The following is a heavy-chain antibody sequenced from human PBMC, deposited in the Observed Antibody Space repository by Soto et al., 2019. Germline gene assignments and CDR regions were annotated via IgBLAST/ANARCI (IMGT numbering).Heavy chain of an antibody. CDR3: ARGDPIRYFDWFLHWYFDL. CDR2: INHSGST. V-gene: IGHV4-34*01. J-gene: IGHJ2*01. Sequence: QVQLQQWGAGLLKPSETLSLTCAVYGGSFSGYYWSWIRQPPGKGLEWIGEINHSGSTNYNPSLRSPVASSFDTPKNQCSRKLSSVTAADTAVYYCARGDPIRYFDWFLHWYFDLWGRGPLVTVSS. D-gene: IGHD3-9*01. CDR1: GGSFSGYY.